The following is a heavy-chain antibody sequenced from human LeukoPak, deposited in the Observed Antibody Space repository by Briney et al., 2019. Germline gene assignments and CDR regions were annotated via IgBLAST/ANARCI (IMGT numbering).Heavy chain of an antibody. CDR2: TRYDESKT. Sequence: PGGSLRLSCAASGFTFSSNGMNWVRQTPGKGLDWVAFTRYDESKTFYGDSVRGRFTISRDNSKNTLYLHMNSLTTDDSAVYYCAKARYSGSPALDFWGQGTLVTVSS. V-gene: IGHV3-30*02. CDR1: GFTFSSNG. D-gene: IGHD1-26*01. CDR3: AKARYSGSPALDF. J-gene: IGHJ4*02.